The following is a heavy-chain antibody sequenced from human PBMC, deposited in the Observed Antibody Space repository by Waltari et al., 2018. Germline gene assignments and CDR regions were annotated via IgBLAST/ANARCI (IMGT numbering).Heavy chain of an antibody. CDR1: GFTFSSYR. V-gene: IGHV3-21*01. CDR3: ARMGSIGFDP. J-gene: IGHJ5*02. Sequence: EVQLVESGGGLVKPGGSLSLSCAASGFTFSSYRMNWVRQAPGKGLEWVSSISSSSSYIYYADSVKGRFTISRDNAKNSLYLQMNSRRAEDTAVYYCARMGSIGFDPWGQGTLVTVSS. CDR2: ISSSSSYI.